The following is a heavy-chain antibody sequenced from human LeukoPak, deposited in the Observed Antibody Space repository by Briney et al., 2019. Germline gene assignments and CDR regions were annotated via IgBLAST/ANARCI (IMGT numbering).Heavy chain of an antibody. V-gene: IGHV3-7*01. CDR3: ARDQSLGYCSGDSCFTDY. CDR2: IKQGGSVK. J-gene: IGHJ4*02. D-gene: IGHD2-15*01. Sequence: GGSLRLSCAASGFTFKSYWMSWVRQAPGKGLEWVANIKQGGSVKYYVDSVKGRFTISRDNAKNSLYLQMNSLRAEDTAVYFCARDQSLGYCSGDSCFTDYWGQGTLVTVSS. CDR1: GFTFKSYW.